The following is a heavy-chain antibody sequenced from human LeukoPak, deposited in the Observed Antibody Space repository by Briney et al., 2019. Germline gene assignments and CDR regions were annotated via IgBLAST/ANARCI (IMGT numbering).Heavy chain of an antibody. CDR3: AKDTYDSSGYYFS. Sequence: GGSLRLSCAASGFTFDDYAMHWVRQAPGKGLEWVSGIRWNSGRIGYADSVKGRFTISRDNAKNSLYLQMNSLRAEDTALYYCAKDTYDSSGYYFSWGQGTLVTVSS. CDR2: IRWNSGRI. J-gene: IGHJ4*02. CDR1: GFTFDDYA. V-gene: IGHV3-9*01. D-gene: IGHD3-22*01.